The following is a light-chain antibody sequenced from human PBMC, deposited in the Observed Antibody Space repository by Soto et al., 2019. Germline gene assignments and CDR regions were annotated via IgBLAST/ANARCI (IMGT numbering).Light chain of an antibody. CDR2: GNS. CDR3: QSYDSSLSGWV. Sequence: QSVLTRPPSVSGAPGQRVTISCTGSSSNIGAGYDVHWYQQLPGTAPKLLIYGNSNRPSGVPDRFSGSKSGTSASLAITGLRAEDEADYYCQSYDSSLSGWVFGGGTQLTVL. V-gene: IGLV1-40*01. J-gene: IGLJ3*02. CDR1: SSNIGAGYD.